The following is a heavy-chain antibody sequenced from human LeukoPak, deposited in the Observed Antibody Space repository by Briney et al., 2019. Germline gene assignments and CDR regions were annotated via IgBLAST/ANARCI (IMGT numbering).Heavy chain of an antibody. CDR1: GYSFTSDW. CDR2: IYPGDSDT. CDR3: ARRSSIAPRLFDY. Sequence: NLGESLKISCKGSGYSFTSDWIGWVRQMPGKGLEWMGIIYPGDSDTRYSPSFQGQVTFSADESISTAYLQWSSLKASDTAIYYCARRSSIAPRLFDYWGQGTLVTVSS. J-gene: IGHJ4*02. V-gene: IGHV5-51*01. D-gene: IGHD6-6*01.